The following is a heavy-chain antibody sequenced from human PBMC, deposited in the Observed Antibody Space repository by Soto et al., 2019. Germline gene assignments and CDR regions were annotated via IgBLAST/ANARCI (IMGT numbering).Heavy chain of an antibody. J-gene: IGHJ4*02. CDR3: ARGQSGSYSFDY. D-gene: IGHD3-10*01. CDR2: INGDGTTT. Sequence: EVQLVESGGGIVQPAGSVRLSCAASGFTLTNYWIHWVRQAPGKGPVWVSRINGDGTTTNYADSLQGRFTISRDNADSTVFLQMHSLRAEDTAVYYCARGQSGSYSFDYWGQGTLVTVSS. V-gene: IGHV3-74*01. CDR1: GFTLTNYW.